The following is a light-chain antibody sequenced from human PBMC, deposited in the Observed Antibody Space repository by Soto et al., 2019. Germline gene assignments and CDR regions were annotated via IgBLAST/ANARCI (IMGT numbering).Light chain of an antibody. CDR2: KAS. J-gene: IGKJ1*01. CDR3: QQYKSYPWT. Sequence: DIQMTQSPSTLSASVGDGVTITCRASQSISSSLAWYQQKPGKAPKLLIYKASSLESGVPSRFSGSGSGTEFTLSISSLQPDDFATYYCQQYKSYPWTFGLGTKVEIK. CDR1: QSISSS. V-gene: IGKV1-5*03.